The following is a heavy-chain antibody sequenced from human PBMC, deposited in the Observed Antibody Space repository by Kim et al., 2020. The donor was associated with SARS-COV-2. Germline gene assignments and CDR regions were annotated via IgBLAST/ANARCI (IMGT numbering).Heavy chain of an antibody. CDR1: GGSISSYY. D-gene: IGHD3-10*01. V-gene: IGHV4-59*01. J-gene: IGHJ5*02. CDR3: ARDLWFGEPEVGWFDP. CDR2: IYYSGST. Sequence: SETLSLTCTVSGGSISSYYWSWIRQPPGKGLEWIGYIYYSGSTNYNPSLKSRVTISVDTSKNQFSLKLSSVTAADTAVYYCARDLWFGEPEVGWFDPWGQGTLVTVSS.